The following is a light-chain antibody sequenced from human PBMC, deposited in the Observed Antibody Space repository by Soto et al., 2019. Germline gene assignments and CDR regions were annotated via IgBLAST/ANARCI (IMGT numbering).Light chain of an antibody. CDR2: TAG. J-gene: IGLJ1*01. V-gene: IGLV1-44*01. CDR3: SAWDNSLNGYV. CDR1: GSNIGSNT. Sequence: QAVVTQPLSASASPGQRVTISCSGGGSNIGSNTVAWYQHLPGTAPPRLIFTAGQRPSGVPGRFSGSKSGTSASLAISGLQSEDEADYYCSAWDNSLNGYVFGPGTKVTVL.